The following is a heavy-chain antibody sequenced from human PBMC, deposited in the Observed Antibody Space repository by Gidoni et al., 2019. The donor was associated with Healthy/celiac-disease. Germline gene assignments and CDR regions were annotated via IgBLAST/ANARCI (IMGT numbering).Heavy chain of an antibody. V-gene: IGHV1-46*01. D-gene: IGHD3-3*01. CDR3: ARDRSGYRKVLNWFDP. CDR2: IKSSGGIT. CDR1: GYPFTRYY. J-gene: IGHJ5*02. Sequence: HVQLVQSGAEVMNPASSVMASCTASGYPFTRYYIPWVRQAHGQGLEWMGIIKSSGGITSYAQKFQDRVTMTRDTSTRTVYMELSSLRSEDTAVYYCARDRSGYRKVLNWFDPWGQGTLVTVSS.